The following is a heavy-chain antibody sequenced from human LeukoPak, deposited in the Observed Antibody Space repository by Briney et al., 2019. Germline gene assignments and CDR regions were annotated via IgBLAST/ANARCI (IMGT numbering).Heavy chain of an antibody. CDR3: AGDLRYFDWLTQYYFDY. J-gene: IGHJ4*02. CDR2: INHSGST. V-gene: IGHV4-34*01. D-gene: IGHD3-9*01. CDR1: GGSFSVYY. Sequence: SETLSLPCAVYGGSFSVYYSSWIRQPPGKGLEWIGEINHSGSTNYNPSLKSRVTISVDTSKNQFSLKLSSVTAADTAVYYCAGDLRYFDWLTQYYFDYWGQGTLVTVSS.